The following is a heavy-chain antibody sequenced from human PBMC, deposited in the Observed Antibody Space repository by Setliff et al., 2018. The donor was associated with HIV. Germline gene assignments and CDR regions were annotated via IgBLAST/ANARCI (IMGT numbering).Heavy chain of an antibody. J-gene: IGHJ4*02. CDR2: IRYDGSNK. V-gene: IGHV3-30*02. Sequence: PGGSLRLSCAASGFTFSSYGMHWVRQAPGKGLEWVAFIRYDGSNKYYADSVKGRFTISRDNSKNTLYLQMNSLRAEDTAVYYCARGSYYEAGYWGQGTLVTSPQ. D-gene: IGHD1-26*01. CDR3: ARGSYYEAGY. CDR1: GFTFSSYG.